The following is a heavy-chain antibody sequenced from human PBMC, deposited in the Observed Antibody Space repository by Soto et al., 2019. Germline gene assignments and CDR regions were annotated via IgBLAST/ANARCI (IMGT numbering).Heavy chain of an antibody. CDR1: GGTFSNYA. CDR2: IIPIFGTV. D-gene: IGHD1-26*01. V-gene: IGHV1-69*01. Sequence: QVQLVQSGAEVKKPGSSVKVSCKASGGTFSNYAISWVRQAPGQGLEWVGGIIPIFGTVNYAQKFRGRVTITTDASTSTAYMKLSRLRSEDTALYYCASNLRIVGASGFQHWCQGNLVTVSS. J-gene: IGHJ1*01. CDR3: ASNLRIVGASGFQH.